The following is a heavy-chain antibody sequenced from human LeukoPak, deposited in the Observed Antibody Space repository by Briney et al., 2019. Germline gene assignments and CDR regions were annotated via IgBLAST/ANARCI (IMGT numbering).Heavy chain of an antibody. Sequence: GASLRLSCAASGFTISSYAMSWVRQAPGKGLEWVSAISGSGGSTYYADSVKGRFTIPRDNSKNTLYLQMNSLRAEDTAVYYCAKWGDYDILTGYYDSDYWGQGTLVTVSS. CDR3: AKWGDYDILTGYYDSDY. CDR2: ISGSGGST. V-gene: IGHV3-23*01. D-gene: IGHD3-9*01. J-gene: IGHJ4*02. CDR1: GFTISSYA.